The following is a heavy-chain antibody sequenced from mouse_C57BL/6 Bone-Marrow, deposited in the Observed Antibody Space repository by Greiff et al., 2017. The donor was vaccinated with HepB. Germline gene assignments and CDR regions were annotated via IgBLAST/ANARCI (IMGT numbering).Heavy chain of an antibody. V-gene: IGHV1-59*01. J-gene: IGHJ1*03. D-gene: IGHD1-1*01. Sequence: QVQLQQPGAELVRPGTSVKLSCKASGYTFTSYWMHWVKQRPGQGLEWIGVIDPSDSYTNYNQKFKGKATLTVDTSSSTAYMQLSSLTSEDSAVYYGASATVVATDWYFDVWGTGTTVTVSS. CDR2: IDPSDSYT. CDR3: ASATVVATDWYFDV. CDR1: GYTFTSYW.